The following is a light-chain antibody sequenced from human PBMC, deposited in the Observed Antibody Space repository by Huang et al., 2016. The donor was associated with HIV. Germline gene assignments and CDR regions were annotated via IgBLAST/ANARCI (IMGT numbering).Light chain of an antibody. CDR3: QQHSNLPTT. Sequence: DIQMTQSPSPLSASIGARVTITCQASQDIRTNLNWYQQKPGKAPKLLINDASNWQTGVPSRFSGSGTGTDFSFTISSLQPEDIATYFCQQHSNLPTTFGQGTRLDIK. CDR1: QDIRTN. V-gene: IGKV1-33*01. J-gene: IGKJ5*01. CDR2: DAS.